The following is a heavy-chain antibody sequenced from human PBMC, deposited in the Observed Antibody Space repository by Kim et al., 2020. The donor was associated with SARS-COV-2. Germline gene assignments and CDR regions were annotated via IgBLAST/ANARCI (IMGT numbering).Heavy chain of an antibody. Sequence: GGSLRLSCAASGFAFSDYRMSWVRQAPGKGLEWVANMKQDGSEIKYVDSVKGRFTISRDNAKNSLYLQMNSLRVEDTAMYYCARGRDDSGYTYLDYWGQGALVTVSS. CDR3: ARGRDDSGYTYLDY. CDR2: MKQDGSEI. CDR1: GFAFSDYR. D-gene: IGHD3-22*01. J-gene: IGHJ4*02. V-gene: IGHV3-7*03.